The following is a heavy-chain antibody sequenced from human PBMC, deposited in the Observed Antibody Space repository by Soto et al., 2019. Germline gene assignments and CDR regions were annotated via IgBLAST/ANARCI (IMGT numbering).Heavy chain of an antibody. J-gene: IGHJ4*02. D-gene: IGHD3-3*01. V-gene: IGHV3-30-3*01. Sequence: QVQLVESGGGVVQPGRSLRLSCAASGFTFSSYAMHWVRQAPGKGLEWVAVISYDGSNKYYADSVKGRFTISRDNSKNTLYLKMNSLRAEDTAVYYCAREARDFWSGYYPSYFDYWGQGTLVTVSS. CDR3: AREARDFWSGYYPSYFDY. CDR2: ISYDGSNK. CDR1: GFTFSSYA.